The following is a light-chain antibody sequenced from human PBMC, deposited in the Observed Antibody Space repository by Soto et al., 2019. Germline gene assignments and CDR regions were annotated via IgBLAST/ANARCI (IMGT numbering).Light chain of an antibody. V-gene: IGKV1-5*01. CDR1: QTINRW. CDR3: KQYSSLWT. CDR2: DAS. Sequence: DLQMTQSPATLSSSLGDRVTITCRASQTINRWLAWYQQKPGKAPQVLIYDASTLESGVQSRFSGSGSGTEFTLTIKNLQPDDLATYYCKQYSSLWTCGPGTKVDIK. J-gene: IGKJ1*01.